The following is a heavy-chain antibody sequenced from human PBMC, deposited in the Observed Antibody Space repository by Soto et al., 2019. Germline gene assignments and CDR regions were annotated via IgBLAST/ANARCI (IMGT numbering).Heavy chain of an antibody. CDR2: IYHSGST. D-gene: IGHD2-21*01. CDR1: GGSISSGGYS. Sequence: SETLSLTCAVSGGSISSGGYSWSWIRQPPGKGLEWIGYIYHSGSTYYNPSLKSRVTISVDRSKNQFSLKLSSVTAADTAVYYCARGNVVAIDYWGQGTLVTISS. J-gene: IGHJ4*02. CDR3: ARGNVVAIDY. V-gene: IGHV4-30-2*01.